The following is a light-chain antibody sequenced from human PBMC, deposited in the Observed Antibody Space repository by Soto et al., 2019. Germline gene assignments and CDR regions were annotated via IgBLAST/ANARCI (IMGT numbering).Light chain of an antibody. CDR3: QQYNNWLWT. CDR2: GAS. Sequence: EIVMTQSPATLSVSPGERATLSCRASQSVSSNLAWYQQKPGQAPRLLIYGASTRATGIPARFSGSGSGTEFTLTISSLQSEDFAVYYCQQYNNWLWTFGQGTMVDIK. V-gene: IGKV3-15*01. J-gene: IGKJ1*01. CDR1: QSVSSN.